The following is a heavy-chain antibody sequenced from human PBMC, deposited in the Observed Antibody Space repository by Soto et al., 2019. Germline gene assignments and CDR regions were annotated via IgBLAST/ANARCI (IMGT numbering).Heavy chain of an antibody. D-gene: IGHD3-9*01. J-gene: IGHJ4*02. CDR3: ARDLVFHY. V-gene: IGHV4-34*01. CDR1: GGSFSGYY. Sequence: KTSETLSLTCAVYGGSFSGYYWSWIRQPPGKGLEWIGEINHSGGADCNPSLKSRVTISVDTSKNQFSLKLSSVTAADTAVYFCARDLVFHYWGQGTLVTVSS. CDR2: INHSGGA.